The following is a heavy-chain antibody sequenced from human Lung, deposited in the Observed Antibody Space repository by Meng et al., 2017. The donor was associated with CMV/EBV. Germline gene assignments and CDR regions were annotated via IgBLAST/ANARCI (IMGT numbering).Heavy chain of an antibody. J-gene: IGHJ6*02. V-gene: IGHV3-53*01. CDR1: GFTDSSDY. CDR2: IYGGGGT. Sequence: GESLKISCAASGFTDSSDYMSWVRQAPGKGLEWVSVIYGGGGTDYGDSVKGRFTISRDSSQNTVYLQMNGLRAEDTAVYYCGRDPGLPNGINVWGQGTTVTVSS. D-gene: IGHD1-1*01. CDR3: GRDPGLPNGINV.